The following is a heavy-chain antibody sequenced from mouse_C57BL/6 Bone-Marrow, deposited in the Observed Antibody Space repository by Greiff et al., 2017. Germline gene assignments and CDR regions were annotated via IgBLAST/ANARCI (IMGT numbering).Heavy chain of an antibody. CDR2: IQYSGST. CDR3: TRGGSVVPHWYFDV. Sequence: EVQLQESGPDLVKPSQSLFLTCTVTGYSITRCYNWHWIRQFPGNKLEWRGYIQYSGSTNYHPSLKSRISITRDTSKDQFFLQLNSVTTEDTATYYCTRGGSVVPHWYFDVWGAGTTVTVSS. CDR1: GYSITRCYN. D-gene: IGHD1-1*01. J-gene: IGHJ1*01. V-gene: IGHV3-1*02.